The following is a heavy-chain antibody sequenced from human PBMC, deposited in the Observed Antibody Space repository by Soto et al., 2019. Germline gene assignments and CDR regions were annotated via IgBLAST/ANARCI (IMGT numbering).Heavy chain of an antibody. D-gene: IGHD6-19*01. CDR3: GEDRYTGGWSEFFDY. V-gene: IGHV3-23*01. CDR1: GFTFSSYA. J-gene: IGHJ4*02. Sequence: EVQLLESGGGLEQPGGSLRLSCAASGFTFSSYAMSWVRQAPGKGLEWVSTISGDGGSTYYADSVKGRFSISRDDPKSTLYLQMDSMRAEVTAVYYCGEDRYTGGWSEFFDYWGQGTLVTVSS. CDR2: ISGDGGST.